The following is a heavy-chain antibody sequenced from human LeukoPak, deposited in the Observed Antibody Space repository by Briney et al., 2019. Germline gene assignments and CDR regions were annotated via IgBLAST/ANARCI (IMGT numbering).Heavy chain of an antibody. CDR3: ARAGRKAARRSLGEYYFDY. CDR1: GGSISSYY. J-gene: IGHJ4*02. Sequence: SETLSLTCTVSGGSISSYYWSWIRQPPGKGLEWIGYIYYSGSTNYNPSLKSRVTISVDTSKNQFSLKLSSVTAADTAVYYCARAGRKAARRSLGEYYFDYWGQGTLVTVSS. V-gene: IGHV4-59*01. D-gene: IGHD6-6*01. CDR2: IYYSGST.